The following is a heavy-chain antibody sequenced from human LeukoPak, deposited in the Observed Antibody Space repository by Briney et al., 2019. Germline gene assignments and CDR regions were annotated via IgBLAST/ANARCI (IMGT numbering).Heavy chain of an antibody. CDR3: AKASWVSNVDAVL. CDR2: LRGDGET. V-gene: IGHV3-23*01. D-gene: IGHD3-16*01. CDR1: GFIFRNYA. J-gene: IGHJ4*02. Sequence: GGSLRLSCAASGFIFRNYAMSWARQGPARGLEWVSSLRGDGETFYADSVKGRFTLSRDDSRNTVYLQLNNLRVEDTAIYYCAKASWVSNVDAVLWGQGTLVTVSS.